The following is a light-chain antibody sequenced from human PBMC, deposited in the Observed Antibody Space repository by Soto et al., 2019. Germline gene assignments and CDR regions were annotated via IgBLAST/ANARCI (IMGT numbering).Light chain of an antibody. CDR1: SSDVGGYNY. J-gene: IGLJ3*02. V-gene: IGLV2-8*01. CDR2: EVS. CDR3: NSYAGSNNWV. Sequence: QSALTQPASVSGSPGQSITISCTGTSSDVGGYNYVSWYQQHPGKAPKLMIYEVSKRPSGVPDRFSGSKSGNTASLTVSGLQAEYVAHHYYNSYAGSNNWVFGRGTKLTVL.